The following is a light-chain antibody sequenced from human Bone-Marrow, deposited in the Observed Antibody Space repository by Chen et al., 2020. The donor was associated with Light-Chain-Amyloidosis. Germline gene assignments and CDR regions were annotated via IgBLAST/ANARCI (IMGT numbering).Light chain of an antibody. Sequence: DIVMTQSPDFLAVSLGERATINCKSSQSVLYSSNNKNYLAWYQQKTGQPPKLLIYWASIRESGVPDRFSGSGSGTDFTLTITTLQAEDVAVYYCQQHYDTPWTFGQGTKVEIK. CDR3: QQHYDTPWT. CDR2: WAS. V-gene: IGKV4-1*01. CDR1: QSVLYSSNNKNY. J-gene: IGKJ1*01.